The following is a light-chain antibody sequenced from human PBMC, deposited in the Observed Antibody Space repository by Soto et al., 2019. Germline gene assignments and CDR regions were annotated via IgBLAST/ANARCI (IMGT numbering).Light chain of an antibody. J-gene: IGLJ1*01. CDR3: TSYTSSSTPYV. CDR2: DVS. Sequence: QSVLTQPASVSGSPGQSITISCAGTSSDVGGYTYVSWYQQHPGKAPTLMIYDVSNRPSGVSNRFSGSKSGNTASLTISGLQAEDEADYYCTSYTSSSTPYVFGGGTKLTVL. CDR1: SSDVGGYTY. V-gene: IGLV2-14*01.